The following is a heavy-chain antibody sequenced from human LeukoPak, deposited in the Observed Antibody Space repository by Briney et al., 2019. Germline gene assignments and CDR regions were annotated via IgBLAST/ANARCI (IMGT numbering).Heavy chain of an antibody. J-gene: IGHJ4*02. Sequence: GGSLRLSCAASGFTVSSNYMSWVRQAPGKGLEWVSVIYSGGSTYYADSVKGRFTISRDNSKNTLYLQMNSLRAEDTAVYYCVRWGPDRRADYWGQGTQVTVSS. CDR2: IYSGGST. CDR1: GFTVSSNY. CDR3: VRWGPDRRADY. V-gene: IGHV3-66*01. D-gene: IGHD3-16*01.